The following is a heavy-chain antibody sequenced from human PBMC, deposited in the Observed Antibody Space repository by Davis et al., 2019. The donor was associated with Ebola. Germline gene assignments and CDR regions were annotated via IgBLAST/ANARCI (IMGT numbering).Heavy chain of an antibody. Sequence: SVKVSCKASGYTFTSYYMHWVRQAPGQGLEWMGGIIPIFGTANYAQKFQGRVTITADKSTSTAYMELSSLRSEDTAVYYCARGPSNCSGGSCYSTLGYYYYGMDVWGQGTTVTVSS. CDR1: GYTFTSYY. CDR3: ARGPSNCSGGSCYSTLGYYYYGMDV. CDR2: IIPIFGTA. D-gene: IGHD2-15*01. V-gene: IGHV1-69*06. J-gene: IGHJ6*02.